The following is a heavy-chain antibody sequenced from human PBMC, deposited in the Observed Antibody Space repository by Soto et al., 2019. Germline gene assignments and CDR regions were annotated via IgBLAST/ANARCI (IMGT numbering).Heavy chain of an antibody. D-gene: IGHD6-6*01. CDR2: ISAYNGNT. CDR3: ARRFPHIYSSSSFSWFDP. CDR1: GYTFTSYG. Sequence: ASVKVSCKASGYTFTSYGISWVRQAPGQGLEWMGWISAYNGNTNYAQKLQGRVTMTTDTSTSTAYMELRSLRSDDTAVYYCARRFPHIYSSSSFSWFDPWGQGTLVTVSS. J-gene: IGHJ5*02. V-gene: IGHV1-18*01.